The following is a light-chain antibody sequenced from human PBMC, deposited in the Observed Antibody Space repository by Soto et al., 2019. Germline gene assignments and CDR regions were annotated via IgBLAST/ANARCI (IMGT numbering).Light chain of an antibody. CDR1: QRISSNS. J-gene: IGKJ3*01. V-gene: IGKV3-20*01. CDR3: QQYGSSPFT. Sequence: EIVLTQSPGTLSLSPGERATLSCRASQRISSNSLAWYQQKPGQAPRLLIYGTPNRATGIPDRFSGSGSGTDFTLTISRLEPEDFAVYYCQQYGSSPFTFGPGTKVDN. CDR2: GTP.